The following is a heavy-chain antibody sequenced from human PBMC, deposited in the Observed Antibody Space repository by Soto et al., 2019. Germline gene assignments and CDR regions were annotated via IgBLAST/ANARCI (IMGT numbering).Heavy chain of an antibody. J-gene: IGHJ6*02. CDR3: AKDSPLLTRSSHYYGMDV. CDR1: GFTFSSYA. V-gene: IGHV3-23*01. Sequence: GGSLRLSCAASGFTFSSYAMSWVRQAPGKGLEWVSAISGSGGSTYYADSVKGRFTISRDNSKNTLYLQMNSLRAEDTAVYYCAKDSPLLTRSSHYYGMDVWGQGTTVTVSS. D-gene: IGHD2-15*01. CDR2: ISGSGGST.